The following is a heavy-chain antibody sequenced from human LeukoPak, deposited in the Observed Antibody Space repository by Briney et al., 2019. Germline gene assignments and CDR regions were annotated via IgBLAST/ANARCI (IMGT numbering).Heavy chain of an antibody. CDR3: ARDLSLRAWRVVVPAAIDY. Sequence: ASVKVSCKASGYTFTSYAMNWVRQAPGQGLEWMGWINTNTGNPTYAQGFTGRFVFSLDTSVSTAYLQISSLKAEDTAVYYCARDLSLRAWRVVVPAAIDYWGQGTLVTVSS. CDR2: INTNTGNP. J-gene: IGHJ4*02. V-gene: IGHV7-4-1*02. CDR1: GYTFTSYA. D-gene: IGHD2-2*01.